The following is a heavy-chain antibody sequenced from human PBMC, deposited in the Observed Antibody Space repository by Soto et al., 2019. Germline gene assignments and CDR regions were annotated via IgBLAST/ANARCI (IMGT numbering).Heavy chain of an antibody. CDR3: SRLPHSSADGCIFDS. Sequence: SDTLSLTCTVSGDSISRSPYFWAWIRQPPGKGLQWIGSIYYSGTTYYTASLRSRLTMSVDTSKNQFSLKVNSVTAADTAVYYCSRLPHSSADGCIFDSWGQGILVTVSS. V-gene: IGHV4-39*01. D-gene: IGHD3-22*01. CDR2: IYYSGTT. CDR1: GDSISRSPYF. J-gene: IGHJ4*02.